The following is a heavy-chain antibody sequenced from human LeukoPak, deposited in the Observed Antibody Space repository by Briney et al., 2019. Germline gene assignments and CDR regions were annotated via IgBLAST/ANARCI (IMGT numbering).Heavy chain of an antibody. CDR3: AKDDKLCSGRSCYTNFDY. CDR1: GFTFSSYA. CDR2: ISGSGGST. V-gene: IGHV3-23*01. Sequence: GGSLRLSCAASGFTFSSYAMSWVRQAPGKGLEWVSAISGSGGSTYYADSVKGRFTISRDNSKNTLYLQMNSLRAEDTAVYYCAKDDKLCSGRSCYTNFDYWGQGTLVTVSS. J-gene: IGHJ4*02. D-gene: IGHD2-15*01.